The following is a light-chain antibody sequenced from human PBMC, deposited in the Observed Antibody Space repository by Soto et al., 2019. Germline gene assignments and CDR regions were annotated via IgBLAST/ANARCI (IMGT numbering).Light chain of an antibody. V-gene: IGKV3-20*01. CDR3: QHYGSLVLT. Sequence: EIVLTQSPGTLSLSPGERATLSCRASQSVSSSYLAWYQQKPGQAPRLLIYGASSRATGIPDRFSGSGSGTDFTLTISRLEPEDFAVDYCQHYGSLVLTFGGGTKVEIE. CDR1: QSVSSSY. CDR2: GAS. J-gene: IGKJ4*01.